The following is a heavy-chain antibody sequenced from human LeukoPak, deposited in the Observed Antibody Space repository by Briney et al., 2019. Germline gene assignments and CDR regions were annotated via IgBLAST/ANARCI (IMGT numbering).Heavy chain of an antibody. CDR1: VGSISTSYF. CDR2: IYSSGST. J-gene: IGHJ5*02. D-gene: IGHD3-10*01. V-gene: IGHV4-4*07. Sequence: SETLSLTCTVSVGSISTSYFWTWIRQSAGKGLERIGRIYSSGSTTYNPSLKSRGTMSIDTSRNQFSLNLSSVTAADTAVYYCARDGIHYGSGFDPWGQGNLVTVS. CDR3: ARDGIHYGSGFDP.